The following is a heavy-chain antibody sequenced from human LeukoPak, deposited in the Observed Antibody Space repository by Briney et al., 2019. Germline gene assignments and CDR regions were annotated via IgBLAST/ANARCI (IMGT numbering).Heavy chain of an antibody. CDR3: ARVEATTGRNYHYYYMDV. D-gene: IGHD1-1*01. CDR1: GFYFSSYS. J-gene: IGHJ6*03. CDR2: INSGSTYM. V-gene: IGHV3-21*01. Sequence: GGSLRLSCGASGFYFSSYSMNWVRQAPGKGLEWVSSINSGSTYMYYADSVKGRFTISRDNAKNSLHLQMYSPRAEDTAVYFCARVEATTGRNYHYYYMDVWGKGTTVTVSS.